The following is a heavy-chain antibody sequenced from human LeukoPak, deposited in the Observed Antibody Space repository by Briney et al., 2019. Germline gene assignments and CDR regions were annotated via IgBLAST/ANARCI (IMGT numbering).Heavy chain of an antibody. CDR2: ITSSSYPI. D-gene: IGHD1-26*01. CDR1: GFTFSSYS. J-gene: IGHJ4*02. Sequence: GGSLRLSCAASGFTFSSYSMNWVRQAPGKGLEGVSFITSSSYPIYYADSVKGRFTISRDNAKNSLYLQMNSLRAEDTAVYYCARERGGSYFDSWGQGTLVTVSS. V-gene: IGHV3-48*01. CDR3: ARERGGSYFDS.